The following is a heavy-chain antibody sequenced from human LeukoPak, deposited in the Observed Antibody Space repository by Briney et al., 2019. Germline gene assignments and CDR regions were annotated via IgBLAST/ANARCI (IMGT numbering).Heavy chain of an antibody. Sequence: GGSLRLSCAASGFTFSSYWMSWVRQAPGKGLEWVANIKQDRSEKYYVDSVKGRFTISRDNAKNSLYLQMNSLRAEDTAVYYCASSGLVRGVISGFDYWGQGTLVTVSS. J-gene: IGHJ4*02. CDR2: IKQDRSEK. CDR3: ASSGLVRGVISGFDY. V-gene: IGHV3-7*01. D-gene: IGHD3-10*01. CDR1: GFTFSSYW.